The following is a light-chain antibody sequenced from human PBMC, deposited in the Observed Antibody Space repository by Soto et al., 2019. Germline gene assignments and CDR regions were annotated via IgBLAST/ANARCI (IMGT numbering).Light chain of an antibody. J-gene: IGKJ2*01. CDR3: LQHESSPYT. CDR2: AAS. CDR1: QGISSF. V-gene: IGKV1-17*03. Sequence: DIQMTQSPSAMSASVGDRVTITCRASQGISSFLAWFQQKPGEVPKRLIYAASSLQSGVPSRFSGSGSGTEFTLTISSLQPKDFATYYCLQHESSPYTFGRGTKLEIK.